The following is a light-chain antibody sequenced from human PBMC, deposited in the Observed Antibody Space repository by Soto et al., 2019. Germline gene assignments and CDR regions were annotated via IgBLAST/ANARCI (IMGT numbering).Light chain of an antibody. CDR3: MQALQTPLYT. V-gene: IGKV2-28*01. CDR2: LGS. J-gene: IGKJ2*01. Sequence: DIVMTQSPLSLPVTPGEPASISCRSSQSLLHRNGYNYLDWYLQKPGQSPQLLIYLGSNRASGVPDRFSGSVSGADFTLKISRVEAEDVGVYYCMQALQTPLYTFGQGTKLEIK. CDR1: QSLLHRNGYNY.